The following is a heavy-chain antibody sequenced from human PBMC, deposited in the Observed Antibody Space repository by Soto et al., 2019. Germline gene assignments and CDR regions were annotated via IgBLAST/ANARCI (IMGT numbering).Heavy chain of an antibody. CDR3: ARVRGTQLLGWFDP. V-gene: IGHV4-31*03. CDR2: IYHSGTT. J-gene: IGHJ5*02. D-gene: IGHD2-2*01. CDR1: VGSLSSGGYY. Sequence: HVQLQESGPGLVKPSQTLSLTCTVSVGSLSSGGYYWRWIRQHPGKGLEWIGYIYHSGTTYYNPSLQSRVTISVDTSKNQLSLKLTSVTAADTAVYSFARVRGTQLLGWFDPWGQGTLVTVSS.